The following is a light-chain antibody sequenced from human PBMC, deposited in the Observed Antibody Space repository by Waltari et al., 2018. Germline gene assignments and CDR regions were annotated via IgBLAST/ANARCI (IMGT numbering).Light chain of an antibody. J-gene: IGLJ2*01. CDR1: SGHNSYA. V-gene: IGLV4-69*01. CDR2: LNSDGSH. CDR3: QTWGTGIVV. Sequence: QLVLTQSPSASASLGASVKLTCTLSSGHNSYALAWPQQQPEKGPRYLMKLNSDGSHSNGDGIPDRFSGSSSGAERYLTISSLQSEDEADYYCQTWGTGIVVFGGGTKLTVL.